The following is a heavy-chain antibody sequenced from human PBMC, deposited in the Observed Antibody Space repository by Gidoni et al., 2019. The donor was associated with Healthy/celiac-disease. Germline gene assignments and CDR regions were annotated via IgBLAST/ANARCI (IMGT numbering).Heavy chain of an antibody. J-gene: IGHJ3*02. CDR3: ARTPYYYDSSGYSAFDI. CDR1: GGSISSSSYY. V-gene: IGHV4-39*01. CDR2: IYYSGST. Sequence: QLQLQESGPGLVKPSETLSLTCTVSGGSISSSSYYWGWIRQPPGKGLEWIGSIYYSGSTYYNPSLKSLVTISVDTSKTQFSLKLSSVTAADTAVYYCARTPYYYDSSGYSAFDIWGQGTMVTVSS. D-gene: IGHD3-22*01.